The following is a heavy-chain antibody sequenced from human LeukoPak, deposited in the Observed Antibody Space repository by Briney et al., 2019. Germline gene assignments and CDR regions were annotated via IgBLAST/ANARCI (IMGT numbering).Heavy chain of an antibody. J-gene: IGHJ6*01. CDR3: ARDGRKWLRLSYYGMDV. CDR1: GYTFTNYG. CDR2: ISAYNGNT. V-gene: IGHV1-18*01. Sequence: VASVKVSCKASGYTFTNYGISWVRQAPGQGLEWMGWISAYNGNTIYAQKVQGRVTMTTDTSTSTAYMELRSLRSDDTAVYYCARDGRKWLRLSYYGMDVWGQGTTVTVSS. D-gene: IGHD5-12*01.